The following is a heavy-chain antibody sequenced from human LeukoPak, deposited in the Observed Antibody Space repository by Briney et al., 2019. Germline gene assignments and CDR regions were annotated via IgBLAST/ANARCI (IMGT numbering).Heavy chain of an antibody. V-gene: IGHV4-34*01. D-gene: IGHD2-2*01. CDR1: GGSFSGYY. J-gene: IGHJ4*02. CDR2: INHSGST. Sequence: SETLSLTCAVYGGSFSGYYWSWIRQPPGKGLEWIGEINHSGSTNYNPSLKRRVTISVDTSKNHFSLKLSSVTAADTAGYYCARGRPYQLLFIDCWGQGTPVTVSS. CDR3: ARGRPYQLLFIDC.